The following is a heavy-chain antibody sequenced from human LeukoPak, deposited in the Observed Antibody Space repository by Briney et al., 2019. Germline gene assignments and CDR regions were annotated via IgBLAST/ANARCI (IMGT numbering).Heavy chain of an antibody. CDR3: TTDAVVVAFYYFDY. D-gene: IGHD2-15*01. CDR1: GFTFSKAW. J-gene: IGHJ4*02. CDR2: IKSKTDGGTT. Sequence: PGGSLRLSCAASGFTFSKAWMSWVRQAPGKGLEWVGRIKSKTDGGTTDYAAPVKGRFTISRDDSKNTLYLQMNSLKTEDTAVYYCTTDAVVVAFYYFDYWGQGTLVTVSS. V-gene: IGHV3-15*01.